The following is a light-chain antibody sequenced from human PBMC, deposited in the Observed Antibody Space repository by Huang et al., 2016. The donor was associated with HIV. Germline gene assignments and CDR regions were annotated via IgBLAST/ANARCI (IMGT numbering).Light chain of an antibody. CDR1: QDIRSY. V-gene: IGKV1-33*01. Sequence: IQMTQSPASLSAYVGDRVTISCQANQDIRSYLNWYQQKPGEAPRLLIYGASNLQAGVQSRIRGNGSGTDFTITISSLQSEDIATYYCQQYDSLYTFGQGTRLEIK. CDR3: QQYDSLYT. J-gene: IGKJ2*01. CDR2: GAS.